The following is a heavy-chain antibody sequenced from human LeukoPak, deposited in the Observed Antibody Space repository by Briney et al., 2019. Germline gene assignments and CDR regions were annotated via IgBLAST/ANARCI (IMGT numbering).Heavy chain of an antibody. J-gene: IGHJ5*02. D-gene: IGHD7-27*01. CDR2: INPNSGGT. V-gene: IGHV1-2*02. CDR3: ARDRKATLGYNWFDP. Sequence: ASVKVSCKASGYTFTGYYMHWVRQAPGQGLEWMGWINPNSGGTNYAQKFQGRVTMTRDTSISTAYMELSRLRSDDTAVYYCARDRKATLGYNWFDPWGQGTLVTVSS. CDR1: GYTFTGYY.